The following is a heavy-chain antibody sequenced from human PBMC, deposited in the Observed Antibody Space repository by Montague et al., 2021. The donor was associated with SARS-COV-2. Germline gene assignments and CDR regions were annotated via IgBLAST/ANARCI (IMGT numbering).Heavy chain of an antibody. CDR2: IYYSGST. V-gene: IGHV4-39*07. Sequence: SETLFLTCTVSGGSISSSNYYWGWIRQPPGKGLEWIGSIYYSGSTYYNPSLKSRVTISVGTSKNQFSLKLSSVTAADTAVHYCARVGRQQLVRLSGMDVWGQGTTVTVSS. CDR1: GGSISSSNYY. J-gene: IGHJ6*02. D-gene: IGHD6-13*01. CDR3: ARVGRQQLVRLSGMDV.